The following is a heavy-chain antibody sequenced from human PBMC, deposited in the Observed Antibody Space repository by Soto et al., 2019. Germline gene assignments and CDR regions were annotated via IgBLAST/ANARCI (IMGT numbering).Heavy chain of an antibody. CDR2: ISWNGGIL. Sequence: EVQLVESGGGLVQPGRSLTLSCAASGFTFDDYAMHSVRQAPGKGPEWVSGISWNGGILGYGDSVKGRFTISRDHDRNYLYLQMNSLRPEDTARYYCAIDLGSGYDWYYFEYWGQGILVTVSS. CDR3: AIDLGSGYDWYYFEY. J-gene: IGHJ4*02. V-gene: IGHV3-9*01. CDR1: GFTFDDYA. D-gene: IGHD5-12*01.